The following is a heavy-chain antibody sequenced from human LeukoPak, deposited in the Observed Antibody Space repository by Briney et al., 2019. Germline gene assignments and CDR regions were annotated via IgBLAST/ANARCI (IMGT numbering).Heavy chain of an antibody. Sequence: GGSLRLSCAASGFTVSINYMSWVRQAPGKGLEWVSVIYSGGSTYYADSVKGRFTVSRDNSKNTLYLQMNSLRAEDTAVYYCARWCLQCFDYWGQGTLVTVSS. CDR1: GFTVSINY. J-gene: IGHJ4*02. CDR2: IYSGGST. CDR3: ARWCLQCFDY. V-gene: IGHV3-53*01. D-gene: IGHD5-24*01.